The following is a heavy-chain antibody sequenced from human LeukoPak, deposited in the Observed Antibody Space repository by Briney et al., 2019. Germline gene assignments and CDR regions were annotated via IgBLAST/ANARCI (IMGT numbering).Heavy chain of an antibody. D-gene: IGHD4-11*01. CDR3: ARLHYSGFDY. Sequence: SETLSLTCAVYGGSFSGYYWSWIRQPPGKGLEWIGEINHSGSTNYNPSLKSRVTISVDTSKNQFSLKLSSVTAADTAVYYCARLHYSGFDYWGQGTLVTVSS. V-gene: IGHV4-34*01. CDR2: INHSGST. J-gene: IGHJ4*02. CDR1: GGSFSGYY.